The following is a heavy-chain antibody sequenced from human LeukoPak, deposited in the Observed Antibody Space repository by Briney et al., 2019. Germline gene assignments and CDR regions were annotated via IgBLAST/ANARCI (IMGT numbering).Heavy chain of an antibody. CDR1: GFIFSDHY. CDR3: ASPVGATTVRAFDN. J-gene: IGHJ3*02. D-gene: IGHD1-26*01. V-gene: IGHV3-72*01. CDR2: TRNEANIYTT. Sequence: GGSLRLSCAASGFIFSDHYMDWVRQAPGKGLEWVGRTRNEANIYTTKYAASVKGRFTISRDDSKNSLYLQMNSLKTEDTAVYYCASPVGATTVRAFDNWGQGTMVTVSS.